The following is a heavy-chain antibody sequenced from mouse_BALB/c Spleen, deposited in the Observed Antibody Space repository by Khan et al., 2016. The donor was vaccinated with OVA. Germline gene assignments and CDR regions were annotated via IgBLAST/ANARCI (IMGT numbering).Heavy chain of an antibody. D-gene: IGHD1-2*01. CDR3: ARSGYGGFAY. CDR2: INPYNGVS. V-gene: IGHV1-18*01. J-gene: IGHJ3*01. CDR1: GYSFTDYT. Sequence: EVQLQQSGPELVKPGDSMKISCKASGYSFTDYTLNWVKQSHGKTLEWIGLINPYNGVSNYNQKFKDKATLTVDKSSSTASMELLSLTSEDSAVYYCARSGYGGFAYWGQGTLVTVSA.